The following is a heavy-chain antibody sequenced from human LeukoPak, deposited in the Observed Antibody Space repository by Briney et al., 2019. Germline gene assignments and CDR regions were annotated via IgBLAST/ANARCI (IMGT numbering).Heavy chain of an antibody. D-gene: IGHD2-2*01. CDR1: GFTFSTYA. J-gene: IGHJ4*02. V-gene: IGHV3-23*01. CDR2: ISGSGGRT. Sequence: GGSLRLSCAASGFTFSTYAMSWVRQAPGKGLGWVSAISGSGGRTKYADSVKGRFTISRGNSKNTLYLQMNSLRAEDTAIYYCAKGGANTMPPSLFDYWGQGTLVTVSS. CDR3: AKGGANTMPPSLFDY.